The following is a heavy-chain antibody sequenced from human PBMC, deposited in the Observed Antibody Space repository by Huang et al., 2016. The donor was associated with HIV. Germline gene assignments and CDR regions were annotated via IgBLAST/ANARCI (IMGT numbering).Heavy chain of an antibody. J-gene: IGHJ4*02. V-gene: IGHV1-2*02. CDR1: GYPFTDSN. D-gene: IGHD6-6*01. CDR3: ARDWSFGSSTSPAD. Sequence: QVQLVQSGAEVKNPGASVRVSCKDSGYPFTDSNIHWVRQAPGQGLEWRGWTNPKRGGTIYAQRFQGRITMTRETTISTVHMDLRRIQSDDTAVYFCARDWSFGSSTSPADWGQGTLVTVSS. CDR2: TNPKRGGT.